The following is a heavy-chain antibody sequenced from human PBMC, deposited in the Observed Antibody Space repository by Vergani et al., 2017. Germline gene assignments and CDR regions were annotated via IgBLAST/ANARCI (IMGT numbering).Heavy chain of an antibody. D-gene: IGHD6-19*01. CDR3: ARDREAVAGTKGAFDI. CDR2: ISSSSSYI. CDR1: GFTFSSYS. V-gene: IGHV3-21*01. J-gene: IGHJ3*02. Sequence: VQLVESGGGVVQPGRSLRLSCAASGFTFSSYSMNWVRQAPGKGLEWVSSISSSSSYIYYADSVKGRFTISRDNAKNSLYLQMNSLRAEDTAVYYCARDREAVAGTKGAFDIWGQGTMVTVSS.